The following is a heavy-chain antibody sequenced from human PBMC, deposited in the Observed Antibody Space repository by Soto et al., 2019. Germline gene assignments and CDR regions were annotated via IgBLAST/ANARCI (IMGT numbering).Heavy chain of an antibody. CDR3: AREMVRGVGSDY. CDR1: GYAFTSYD. Sequence: ASVKVSCKAAGYAFTSYDSNWGRQATGQGLEWMGWMNPNSGNTGYAQKLQGRVTMTTDTSTSTAYMELRSLRSDDTAVFYCAREMVRGVGSDYWGQGTLVTVSS. J-gene: IGHJ4*02. V-gene: IGHV1-8*01. CDR2: MNPNSGNT. D-gene: IGHD3-10*01.